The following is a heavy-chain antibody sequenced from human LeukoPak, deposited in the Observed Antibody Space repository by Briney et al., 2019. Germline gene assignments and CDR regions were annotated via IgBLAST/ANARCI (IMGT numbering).Heavy chain of an antibody. D-gene: IGHD6-19*01. CDR3: AKDRTVAGTEYFQH. J-gene: IGHJ1*01. Sequence: GGSLRLSCAASGFTFSSYAMSWVRQAPGKGREWVSAISGSGGSTYYADSVKGRFTISRDNSKNTLYLQMNSLRAEDTAVYYCAKDRTVAGTEYFQHWGQGTLVTVSS. CDR1: GFTFSSYA. V-gene: IGHV3-23*01. CDR2: ISGSGGST.